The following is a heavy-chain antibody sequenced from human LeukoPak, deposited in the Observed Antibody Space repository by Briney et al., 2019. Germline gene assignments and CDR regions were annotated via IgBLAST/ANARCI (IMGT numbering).Heavy chain of an antibody. CDR2: IRHDGSIK. J-gene: IGHJ4*02. V-gene: IGHV3-30*02. Sequence: PGGSLRLSCAASGLIFSTYGMYWVRQAPGKGLEWVAFIRHDGSIKNYADSVKGRSTISRDNSKNTLYLQMNSLRAEDTAVYYCAKEEWPFYFDYWGQGTLVTVSS. D-gene: IGHD3-3*01. CDR1: GLIFSTYG. CDR3: AKEEWPFYFDY.